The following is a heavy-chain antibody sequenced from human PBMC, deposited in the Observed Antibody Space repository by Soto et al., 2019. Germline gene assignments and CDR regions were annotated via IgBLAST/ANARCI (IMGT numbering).Heavy chain of an antibody. D-gene: IGHD6-19*01. CDR2: ISGSGIST. V-gene: IGHV3-23*01. J-gene: IGHJ4*02. Sequence: EVQLLESGGGLVQPGGSLRLSCTASGFTFSNYAMSWVRQAPGKGLEWVSAISGSGISTYYADSVKGRFTISRDNSKNPLYLQMNSLRAEDTAVYYCAKEEGYSSGWTPFDYWGQGTLVTVSS. CDR1: GFTFSNYA. CDR3: AKEEGYSSGWTPFDY.